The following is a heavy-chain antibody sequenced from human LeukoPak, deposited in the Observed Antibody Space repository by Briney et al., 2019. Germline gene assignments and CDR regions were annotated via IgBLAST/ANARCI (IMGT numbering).Heavy chain of an antibody. V-gene: IGHV5-51*01. J-gene: IGHJ5*02. CDR3: ARTGAAWPEPNWFDP. CDR2: IYPGDSDT. D-gene: IGHD6-13*01. CDR1: GYRFTSYW. Sequence: GESLKISCKGSGYRFTSYWIGWVRQMPGKGLEWMGIIYPGDSDTRYSPSFQGQVTISADKSISTAYLQWSSLKASDTAMYCCARTGAAWPEPNWFDPWGQGTLVTVSS.